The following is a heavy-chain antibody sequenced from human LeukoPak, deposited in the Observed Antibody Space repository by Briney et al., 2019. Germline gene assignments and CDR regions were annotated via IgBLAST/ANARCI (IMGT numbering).Heavy chain of an antibody. J-gene: IGHJ6*02. V-gene: IGHV4-59*01. CDR2: IYYSGST. CDR3: ARLRGYSYATYYYYYGMDV. Sequence: SQTLSLTCTVSGGSISSYYWSWIRQPPGKGLEWIGYIYYSGSTNYNPSLKSRVTISVDTSKNQFSLKLSSVTAADTAVYYCARLRGYSYATYYYYYGMDVWGQGTTVTVSS. CDR1: GGSISSYY. D-gene: IGHD5-18*01.